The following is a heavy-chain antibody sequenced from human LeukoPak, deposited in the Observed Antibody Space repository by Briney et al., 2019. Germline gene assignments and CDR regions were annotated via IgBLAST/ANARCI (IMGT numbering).Heavy chain of an antibody. CDR1: GFTFSNYW. D-gene: IGHD6-13*01. V-gene: IGHV4-34*12. Sequence: GSLRLSCAASGFTFSNYWMSWIRQPPGKGLEWIGEVIHSGSTNYNPSLKSRVTISVDTSKNQFSLKLSSVTAADTAVYYCARRVREFAIIAAAGKSWFDPWGQGTLVTVSS. J-gene: IGHJ5*02. CDR2: VIHSGST. CDR3: ARRVREFAIIAAAGKSWFDP.